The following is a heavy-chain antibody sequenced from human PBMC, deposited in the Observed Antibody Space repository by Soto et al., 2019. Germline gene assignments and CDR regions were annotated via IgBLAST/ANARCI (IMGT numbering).Heavy chain of an antibody. Sequence: QVQLVQSGAEVKKPGASVKVSCKASGYTFTSYHITWVRQAPGQGLEWMGWISAYNGNTNYAQKLQGRVTMTTDTPTRTANMKLRRMRADATAMYHCATDPAPPRQWGQGTVVPVSS. CDR1: GYTFTSYH. D-gene: IGHD6-25*01. CDR2: ISAYNGNT. V-gene: IGHV1-18*01. J-gene: IGHJ4*02. CDR3: ATDPAPPRQ.